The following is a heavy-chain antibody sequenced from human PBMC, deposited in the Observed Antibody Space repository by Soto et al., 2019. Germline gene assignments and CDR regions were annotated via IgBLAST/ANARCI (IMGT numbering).Heavy chain of an antibody. CDR2: MSYDGSNK. Sequence: QVQLVESGGGVVQPGRSLRLSCAASGFTFSSYAMHWVRQAPGKGLEWVAVMSYDGSNKYYADSVKGRFTIYRDNSKNTLYLQMNSLRAEDTAVYYCARVLHGWGGMDFWGQGTTVTVSS. J-gene: IGHJ6*02. CDR3: ARVLHGWGGMDF. V-gene: IGHV3-30-3*01. D-gene: IGHD3-16*01. CDR1: GFTFSSYA.